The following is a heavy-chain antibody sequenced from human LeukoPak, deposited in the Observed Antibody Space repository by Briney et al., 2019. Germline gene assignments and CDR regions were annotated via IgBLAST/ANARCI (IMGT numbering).Heavy chain of an antibody. Sequence: GPVKVSCKASGGTFSSYAISWVRQAPGQGLEWMGGFDPEDGETIYAQKFQGRVTMTEDTSTDTAYMELSSLRSEDTAVYYCATDVMTTVTQGAFDIWGQGTMVTVSS. CDR2: FDPEDGET. CDR3: ATDVMTTVTQGAFDI. CDR1: GGTFSSYA. J-gene: IGHJ3*02. V-gene: IGHV1-24*01. D-gene: IGHD4-17*01.